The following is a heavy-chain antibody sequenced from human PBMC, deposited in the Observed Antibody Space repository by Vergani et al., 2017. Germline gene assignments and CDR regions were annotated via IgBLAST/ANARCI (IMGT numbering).Heavy chain of an antibody. V-gene: IGHV3-7*01. CDR3: ASDLRGSYYYYYMDG. CDR2: IKQDGSEK. D-gene: IGHD3-16*01. J-gene: IGHJ6*03. Sequence: EVQLVESGGGLVQPGGSLRLSCAASGFTSSSYWMSWVRQAPGKGLEWVANIKQDGSEKYYVDSVKGPFTLSRDNAKNSLYLQMNSLRAENTTVYYCASDLRGSYYYYYMDGWDKGTTVTVSS. CDR1: GFTSSSYW.